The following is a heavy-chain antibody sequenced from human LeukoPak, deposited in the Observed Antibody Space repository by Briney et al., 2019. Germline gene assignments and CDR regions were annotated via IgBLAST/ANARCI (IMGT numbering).Heavy chain of an antibody. J-gene: IGHJ4*02. Sequence: GGSLRLSCAASGFTLSSYGMSWVRQAPGKGLEWVSAISGSGGSTYYADSVKGRLTISRDNSKNTLYLQMNSLRAEDTAVYYCAKAYYDSSGYWSEYFDYWGQGTLVTVSS. CDR1: GFTLSSYG. D-gene: IGHD3-22*01. CDR3: AKAYYDSSGYWSEYFDY. V-gene: IGHV3-23*01. CDR2: ISGSGGST.